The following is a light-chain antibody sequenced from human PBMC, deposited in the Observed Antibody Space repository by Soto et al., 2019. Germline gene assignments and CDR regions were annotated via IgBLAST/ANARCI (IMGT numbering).Light chain of an antibody. V-gene: IGLV2-14*01. Sequence: QSALTQPASVSGSPGQSITISCTGTSSDVGGYNYVSWYQQHPGKAPKLMIYDVSNRPSGVSNRFSGSKSGNTASLTISGLQAEDEADYYCSSYTSISTVVFGVGTQLTVL. CDR2: DVS. CDR3: SSYTSISTVV. J-gene: IGLJ2*01. CDR1: SSDVGGYNY.